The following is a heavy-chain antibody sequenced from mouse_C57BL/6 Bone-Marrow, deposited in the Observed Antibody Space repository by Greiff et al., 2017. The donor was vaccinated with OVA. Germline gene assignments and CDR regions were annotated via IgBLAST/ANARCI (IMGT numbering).Heavy chain of an antibody. D-gene: IGHD2-3*01. CDR2: IYPRSGNT. V-gene: IGHV1-81*01. CDR1: GYTFTSYG. CDR3: ATYDNYYFDY. J-gene: IGHJ2*01. Sequence: VQLQQSGAELARPGASVKLSCKASGYTFTSYGISWVKQRPGQGLEWIGDIYPRSGNTYYNEKFKGKATLTADKSSSTAYMELRSLTSEDSAVYFCATYDNYYFDYWGQGTTLTVSS.